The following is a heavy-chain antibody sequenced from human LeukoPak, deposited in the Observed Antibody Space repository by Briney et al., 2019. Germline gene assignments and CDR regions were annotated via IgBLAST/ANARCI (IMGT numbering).Heavy chain of an antibody. D-gene: IGHD5-12*01. Sequence: GGSLRLSCVASGLTFSSHGMHRVRQAPGKGLEWVSYISSSSSTIYYADSVKGRFTISRDNSKNTLYLQMNSLRAEDTAVYYCAKEHHRLPYDYLDYWGQGTLVTVSS. J-gene: IGHJ4*02. V-gene: IGHV3-48*01. CDR2: ISSSSSTI. CDR3: AKEHHRLPYDYLDY. CDR1: GLTFSSHG.